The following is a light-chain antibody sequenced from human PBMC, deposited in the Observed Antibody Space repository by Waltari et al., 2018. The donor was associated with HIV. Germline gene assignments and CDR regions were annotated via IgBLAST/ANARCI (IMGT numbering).Light chain of an antibody. CDR1: RSDIGILNF. CDR3: GAYTSGSTPVV. Sequence: QSALIQPASLSGSPGQSITISCTGNRSDIGILNFVPWYKLHPGKAPKLLPCDVNNRRSGVSLRFSGSTTGNTASLTIFRLQDDDEADYYCGAYTSGSTPVVFGGGTRLTVL. CDR2: DVN. V-gene: IGLV2-14*03. J-gene: IGLJ2*01.